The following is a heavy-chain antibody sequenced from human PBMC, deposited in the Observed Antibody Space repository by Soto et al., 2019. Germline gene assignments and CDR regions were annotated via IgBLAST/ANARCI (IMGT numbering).Heavy chain of an antibody. V-gene: IGHV4-59*08. Sequence: SETLSLTCNVSGASVSHGYWSWIRQPPGKGLEWIGFMYFGGSFNYNPSLTSRATISVETSKNQFSMKLTSVTDADTAVYYCARHPQVPYFQQGLDYWGQGTLVTVSS. CDR1: GASVSHGY. CDR2: MYFGGSF. D-gene: IGHD3-10*01. CDR3: ARHPQVPYFQQGLDY. J-gene: IGHJ4*02.